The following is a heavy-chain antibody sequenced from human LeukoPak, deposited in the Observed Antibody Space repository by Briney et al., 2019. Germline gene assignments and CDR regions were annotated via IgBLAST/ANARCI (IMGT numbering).Heavy chain of an antibody. CDR2: IYYSGST. J-gene: IGHJ5*02. V-gene: IGHV4-59*12. Sequence: SETLSLTCTVSGGSISSYYWSWIRQPPGKGLEWIGYIYYSGSTYYNPSLKSRVTISVDTSKNQFSLKLSSVTAADTAVYYCAREGVYGDYVFAYNWFDPWGQGTLVTVSS. CDR1: GGSISSYY. D-gene: IGHD4-17*01. CDR3: AREGVYGDYVFAYNWFDP.